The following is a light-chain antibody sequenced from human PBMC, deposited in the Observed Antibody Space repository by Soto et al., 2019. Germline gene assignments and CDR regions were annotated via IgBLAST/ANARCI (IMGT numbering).Light chain of an antibody. CDR2: AVS. CDR3: CSYTVSGTYV. V-gene: IGLV2-14*01. J-gene: IGLJ1*01. Sequence: QSVLTQPASVPGSPGQSITISCTGTSSDVGGYNYVSWYQQHPGKAPKLMIYAVSNRPSGVSNRFSGSKSGNTATLTISGLQAEDEADYYCCSYTVSGTYVFGTGTKV. CDR1: SSDVGGYNY.